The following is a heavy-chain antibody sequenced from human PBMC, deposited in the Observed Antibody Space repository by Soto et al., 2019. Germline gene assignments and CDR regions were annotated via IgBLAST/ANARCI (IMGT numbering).Heavy chain of an antibody. Sequence: ESGGGLVKPGGSLRLSCAASGFTFSTYSMNWVRQAPGKGLEWVSSISSSSSYIYYADSVKGRFTISRDNAKNSLYLQMNSLRAEDTAVYYCARDSPRNLDIWGQGTMVTVSS. CDR1: GFTFSTYS. CDR2: ISSSSSYI. V-gene: IGHV3-21*01. J-gene: IGHJ3*02. CDR3: ARDSPRNLDI.